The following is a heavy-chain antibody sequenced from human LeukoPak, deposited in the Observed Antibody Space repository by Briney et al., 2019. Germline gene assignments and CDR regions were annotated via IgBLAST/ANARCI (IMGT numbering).Heavy chain of an antibody. D-gene: IGHD4-17*01. V-gene: IGHV1-69*05. CDR2: IIPIFGTA. CDR3: ATERNISGDYYRPLDY. J-gene: IGHJ4*01. CDR1: GGTFSSYA. Sequence: ASVKVSCKASGGTFSSYAISWVRQAPGQGLEWMGRIIPIFGTANYAQKFQGRVTITTDESTSTAYTQLSSLRSEDTALYYCATERNISGDYYRPLDYSGDRNLVTVSS.